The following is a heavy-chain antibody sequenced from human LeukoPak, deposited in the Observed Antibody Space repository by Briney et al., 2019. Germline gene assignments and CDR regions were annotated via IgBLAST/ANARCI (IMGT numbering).Heavy chain of an antibody. CDR3: AKDPSSMEFDY. CDR1: GVTFSSYA. Sequence: GGSLRLSCAASGVTFSSYAVSWVRQAPGKGLEWVSAISDSGAGTYYADSVKGRFTISRDNSKNTVYLQMNSLSDEDTAVYFCAKDPSSMEFDYWGQGTLVTVSS. CDR2: ISDSGAGT. J-gene: IGHJ4*02. D-gene: IGHD1-1*01. V-gene: IGHV3-23*01.